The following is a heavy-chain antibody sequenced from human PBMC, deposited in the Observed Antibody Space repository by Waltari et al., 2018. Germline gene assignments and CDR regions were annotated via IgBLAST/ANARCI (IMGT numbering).Heavy chain of an antibody. J-gene: IGHJ3*02. CDR2: ISGGGGST. Sequence: EVQLVESGGGLVQPEGSLRLSRAASGFPFSTYAISWVRRAPGKGLEWVSAISGGGGSTYYADSVKGRFTISRDNSKNTLFLQMSSLGAEDTAVYYCAKDRAARDAFDIWGQGTMVTVSS. CDR1: GFPFSTYA. CDR3: AKDRAARDAFDI. D-gene: IGHD6-6*01. V-gene: IGHV3-23*04.